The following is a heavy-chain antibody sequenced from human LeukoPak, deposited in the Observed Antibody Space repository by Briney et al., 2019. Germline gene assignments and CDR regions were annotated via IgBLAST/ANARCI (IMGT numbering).Heavy chain of an antibody. V-gene: IGHV4-39*07. CDR1: GGSISSSSYY. CDR3: ARHNFYGSGYYYMDV. D-gene: IGHD3-10*01. CDR2: IYYSGST. J-gene: IGHJ6*03. Sequence: SETLSLTCTVSGGSISSSSYYWGWIRQPPGKGLEWIGSIYYSGSTYYNPSLKSRATISVDTSKNQFSLKLSSVTAADTAVYYCARHNFYGSGYYYMDVWGKGTTVTVSS.